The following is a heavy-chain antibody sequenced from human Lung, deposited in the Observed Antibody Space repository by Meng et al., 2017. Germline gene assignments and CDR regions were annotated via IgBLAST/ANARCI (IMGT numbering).Heavy chain of an antibody. J-gene: IGHJ2*01. CDR3: ARGQKGYFDL. CDR2: IYNSGST. CDR1: GGSISSSNYY. Sequence: LPESGPRPVKPSQPLSLTCTVSGGSISSSNYYWSWIRQPPGKGLEWSGHIYNSGSTYYNPSLKSRITISVDTSKNQFSLKLSSVTAADTAVYYCARGQKGYFDLWGRGTLVTVSS. V-gene: IGHV4-30-4*01.